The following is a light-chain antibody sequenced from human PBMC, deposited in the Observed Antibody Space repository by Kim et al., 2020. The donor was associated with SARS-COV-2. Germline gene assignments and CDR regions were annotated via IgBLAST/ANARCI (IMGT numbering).Light chain of an antibody. CDR1: SGSIASNY. CDR2: EDN. Sequence: NFMLTQPHSVSESPGKTVTISCTRSSGSIASNYVQWYQQRPGRAPTTVIYEDNQRPSGVPDRFSGSIDSSSNSASLTISGLKTEDEADYYCQSYGSSDVWVFGRGTQLTVL. J-gene: IGLJ3*02. V-gene: IGLV6-57*04. CDR3: QSYGSSDVWV.